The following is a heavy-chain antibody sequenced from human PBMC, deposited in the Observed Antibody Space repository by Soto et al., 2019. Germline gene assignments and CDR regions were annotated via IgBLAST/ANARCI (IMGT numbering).Heavy chain of an antibody. CDR2: FYYSGNT. CDR1: GGSIRSGGYY. V-gene: IGHV4-31*03. D-gene: IGHD1-26*01. J-gene: IGHJ4*02. Sequence: SETLSLTCTVSGGSIRSGGYYWSWIRQHPGKGLEWIGYFYYSGNTYYNPSLKSRLTISGDTSKNQFSLNLSPVTAADTAVYYCARAMGATNYFDVWGQGTLVTVSS. CDR3: ARAMGATNYFDV.